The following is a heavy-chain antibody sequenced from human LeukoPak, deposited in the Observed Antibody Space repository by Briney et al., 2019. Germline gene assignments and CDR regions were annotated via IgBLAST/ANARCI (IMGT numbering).Heavy chain of an antibody. CDR2: ISGGGGST. J-gene: IGHJ4*02. Sequence: PGGSLRLSCEASGFTFRSYSMNWVRQAPGKGLEWVSSISGGGGSTSYAGSVKGRFTISRDHSKQTVYLQMNSLRAEDTAIYYCAKIPHSSYYYDSSGYLDYWGQGTLVSVSS. CDR3: AKIPHSSYYYDSSGYLDY. D-gene: IGHD3-22*01. V-gene: IGHV3-23*01. CDR1: GFTFRSYS.